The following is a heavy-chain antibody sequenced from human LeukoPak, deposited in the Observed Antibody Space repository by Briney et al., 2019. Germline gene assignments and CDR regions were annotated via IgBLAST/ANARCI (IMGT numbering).Heavy chain of an antibody. Sequence: SETLSLTCAVYGGSFSGYYWSWIRQPPGKGLEWIGEINHSGSTNYNPSLKSRVTISVDTSKSQFSLKLSSVTAADTAVYYCARRLAVAGMGSDCWGQGTLVTVSS. D-gene: IGHD6-19*01. CDR3: ARRLAVAGMGSDC. CDR1: GGSFSGYY. CDR2: INHSGST. V-gene: IGHV4-34*01. J-gene: IGHJ4*02.